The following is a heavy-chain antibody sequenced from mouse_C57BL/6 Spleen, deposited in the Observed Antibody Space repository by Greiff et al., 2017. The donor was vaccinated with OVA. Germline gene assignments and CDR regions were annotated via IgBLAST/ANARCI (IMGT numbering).Heavy chain of an antibody. CDR2: ISSGSSTI. V-gene: IGHV5-17*01. CDR1: GFTFSDYG. D-gene: IGHD2-4*01. J-gene: IGHJ3*01. CDR3: ARGGGLRRQFAY. Sequence: EVKLMESGGGLVKPGGSLKLSCAASGFTFSDYGMHWVRQAPEKGLEWVAYISSGSSTIYYADTVKGRFTISRDNAKNTLFLQMTSLRSEDTAMYYCARGGGLRRQFAYWGQGTLVTVSA.